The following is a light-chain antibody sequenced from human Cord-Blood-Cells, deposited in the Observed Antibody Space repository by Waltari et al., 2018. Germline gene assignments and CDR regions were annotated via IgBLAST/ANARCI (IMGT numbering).Light chain of an antibody. J-gene: IGLJ3*02. CDR1: SGSIASHS. CDR3: QSYDSSTWV. CDR2: EDT. V-gene: IGLV6-57*03. Sequence: NFMLTHPHPVSESPVQTVTISCTPSSGSIASHSVQWYQQRPGSAPTTVIYEDTQRPSGVPDRFSGSIDSSSNSASLTISGLKTEDEADYYCQSYDSSTWVFGGGTKLTVL.